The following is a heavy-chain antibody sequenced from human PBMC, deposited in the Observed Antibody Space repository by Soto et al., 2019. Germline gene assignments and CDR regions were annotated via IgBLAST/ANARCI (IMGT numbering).Heavy chain of an antibody. CDR1: GFTLSNYA. V-gene: IGHV3-23*05. CDR3: SDWRAGGPVNLDH. CDR2: IDVLNGA. D-gene: IGHD2-15*01. J-gene: IGHJ4*02. Sequence: PGGSLRLSCAASGFTLSNYAMTWVRQAPGKGLECISTIDVLNGAWYSDSVRGRLAISRDVSRNTVYLQMGSLRVEDTAIYFCSDWRAGGPVNLDHWGPGTVVTVSS.